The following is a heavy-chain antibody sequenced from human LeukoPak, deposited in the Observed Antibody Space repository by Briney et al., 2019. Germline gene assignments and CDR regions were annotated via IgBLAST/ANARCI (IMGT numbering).Heavy chain of an antibody. D-gene: IGHD3-22*01. CDR2: ITGSGDYT. V-gene: IGHV3-23*01. CDR3: AKDGLNYDGSAHVYYFDY. J-gene: IGHJ4*02. Sequence: GGSLRDSCAPSGFTFSGYAMSWVCQAPGKGLEWVSSITGSGDYTYYIDSVKGRFTISRDNSKNILYLQMNSLRGEDTALYYCAKDGLNYDGSAHVYYFDYWGQGTLVAVSS. CDR1: GFTFSGYA.